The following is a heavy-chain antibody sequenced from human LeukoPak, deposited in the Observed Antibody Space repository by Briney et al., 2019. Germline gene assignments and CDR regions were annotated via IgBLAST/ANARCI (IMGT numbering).Heavy chain of an antibody. Sequence: SETLSLTCAVYGGSFSGYYWSWIRQPPGKGLEWTGEINHSGSTYYNPSLKSRVTISVDSSKNQFSLKLTSVSAADTAVYYCATLGEYYDSSGYYYNWGQGTLVTVSS. D-gene: IGHD3-22*01. J-gene: IGHJ4*02. CDR3: ATLGEYYDSSGYYYN. CDR1: GGSFSGYY. V-gene: IGHV4-34*01. CDR2: INHSGST.